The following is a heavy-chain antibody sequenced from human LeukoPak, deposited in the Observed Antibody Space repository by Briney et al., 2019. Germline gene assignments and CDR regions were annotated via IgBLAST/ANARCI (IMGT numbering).Heavy chain of an antibody. CDR3: ARDTAMVTYWFDP. Sequence: ALVKVSCKASGYTFTSYAMHWVRQAPGQGLEWMGWITPSGGTNYPQKFQGRVAITRDTSITTAYMDLSRLTSDDTAVYYCARDTAMVTYWFDPWGQGTLVTVSS. D-gene: IGHD5-18*01. J-gene: IGHJ5*02. CDR1: GYTFTSYA. CDR2: ITPSGGT. V-gene: IGHV1-2*02.